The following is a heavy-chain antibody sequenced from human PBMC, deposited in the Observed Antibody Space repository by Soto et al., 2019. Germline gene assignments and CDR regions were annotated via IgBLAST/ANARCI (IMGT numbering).Heavy chain of an antibody. J-gene: IGHJ4*02. V-gene: IGHV1-69*01. Sequence: QVQLVQSGAEVKKPGSSVKVSCKASGGTFIGYAFNWVRQAPGQGLEWMGGFTPLFDTANYAHKFQGRVTITADESTSTVYLELTNLKSEDTGVYYCATHCSGGSCDLFDYWGQGTLVTVSS. CDR1: GGTFIGYA. CDR2: FTPLFDTA. CDR3: ATHCSGGSCDLFDY. D-gene: IGHD2-15*01.